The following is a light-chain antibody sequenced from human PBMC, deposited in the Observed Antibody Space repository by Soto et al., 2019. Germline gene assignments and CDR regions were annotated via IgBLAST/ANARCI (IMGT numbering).Light chain of an antibody. CDR3: QQSYSPPYT. Sequence: DIQMTQSPSSLSHSVGDRVPITCRSSQTISTFLNWYKQKPGEAPELLIYEASTLQRGAPSRFSGSGSGTDFTLTINGLQPEYSATYYCQQSYSPPYTFGPGTKVEI. V-gene: IGKV1-39*01. CDR1: QTISTF. J-gene: IGKJ2*01. CDR2: EAS.